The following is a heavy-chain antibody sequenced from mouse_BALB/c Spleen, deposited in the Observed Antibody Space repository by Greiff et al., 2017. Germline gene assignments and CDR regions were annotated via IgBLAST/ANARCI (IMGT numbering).Heavy chain of an antibody. J-gene: IGHJ2*01. Sequence: DVQLQESGPGLVKPSQSLSLTCSVTGYSITSGYYWNWIRQFPGNKLEWMGYISYDGSNNYNPSLKNRISITRDTSKNQFFLKLNSVTTEDTATYYCARGGTGHFDYWGQGTTLTVSS. CDR1: GYSITSGYY. CDR3: ARGGTGHFDY. CDR2: ISYDGSN. V-gene: IGHV3-6*02. D-gene: IGHD4-1*01.